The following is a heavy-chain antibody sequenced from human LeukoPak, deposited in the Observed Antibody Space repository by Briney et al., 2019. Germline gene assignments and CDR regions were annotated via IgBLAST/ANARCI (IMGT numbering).Heavy chain of an antibody. CDR2: ISYDDGSYK. CDR3: AKDIKPPTIVATIWPVGYFDY. D-gene: IGHD5-12*01. Sequence: PGGSLRLSCAASEFSVGSNYMTWVRQAPGKGLEWVAVISYDDGSYKNYADSVKGRFTISRDNSKNTLSLQMNSLRAEDTAVYYCAKDIKPPTIVATIWPVGYFDYWGQGTLVTVSS. V-gene: IGHV3-30*18. CDR1: EFSVGSNY. J-gene: IGHJ4*02.